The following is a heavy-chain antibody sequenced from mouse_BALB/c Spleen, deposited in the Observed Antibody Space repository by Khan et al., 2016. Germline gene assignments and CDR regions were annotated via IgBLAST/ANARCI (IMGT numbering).Heavy chain of an antibody. CDR3: AIIYDGYPFDY. V-gene: IGHV3-2*02. CDR2: ISYSGST. D-gene: IGHD2-3*01. Sequence: EVQLQESGPGLVKPSQSLSLTCTVTGYSITSDYAWNWIRQFPGNKLEWMGYISYSGSTSYNPSLKSRISITRDTSKNQFFLQLNSVTTEDTATDYCAIIYDGYPFDYWGQGTTRTVSS. CDR1: GYSITSDYA. J-gene: IGHJ2*01.